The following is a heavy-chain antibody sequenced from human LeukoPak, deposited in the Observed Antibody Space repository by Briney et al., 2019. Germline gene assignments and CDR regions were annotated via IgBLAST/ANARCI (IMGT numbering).Heavy chain of an antibody. CDR1: GFTFDDYG. CDR2: INWNGGST. Sequence: PGGSLRLSCAASGFTFDDYGMSWVRQAPGKGLEWVSGINWNGGSTGYADSVKGRFTISRDNAKNSLYLQMNSLRAEDTALYYCARDGSWELRNDAFDIWGQGTMVTVSS. J-gene: IGHJ3*02. D-gene: IGHD1-26*01. CDR3: ARDGSWELRNDAFDI. V-gene: IGHV3-20*04.